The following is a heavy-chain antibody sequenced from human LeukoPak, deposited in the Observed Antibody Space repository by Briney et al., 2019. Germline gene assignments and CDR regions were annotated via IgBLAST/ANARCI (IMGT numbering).Heavy chain of an antibody. CDR1: GGSISSSSYY. CDR3: ARQTGSGLFILP. V-gene: IGHV4-39*01. CDR2: IYYSGST. J-gene: IGHJ4*02. D-gene: IGHD3/OR15-3a*01. Sequence: PSETLSLTCTVSGGSISSSSYYWGWIRQPPGKGLEWIGSIYYSGSTYYNPSLKSRVTISVDTSKDQFSLTLSSVTAADTAVYYCARQTGSGLFILPGGQGTLVTVSP.